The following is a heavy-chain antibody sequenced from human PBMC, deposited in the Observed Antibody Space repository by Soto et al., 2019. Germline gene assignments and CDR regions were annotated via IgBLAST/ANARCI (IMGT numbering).Heavy chain of an antibody. D-gene: IGHD3-3*01. CDR1: RFTFGDYA. J-gene: IGHJ6*02. Sequence: GGSLRLSCTASRFTFGDYAMSWFRQAPGKGLEWVGFIRSKGYGGTTEYAASVEGRFTISRDDSKTIAYLQMNSLKTEDTAVYYCTRGFTYDFWDVWGQGTTVTVSS. CDR3: TRGFTYDFWDV. CDR2: IRSKGYGGTT. V-gene: IGHV3-49*03.